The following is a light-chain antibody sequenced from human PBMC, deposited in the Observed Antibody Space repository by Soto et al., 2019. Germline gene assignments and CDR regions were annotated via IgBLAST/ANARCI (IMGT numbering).Light chain of an antibody. J-gene: IGKJ5*01. CDR1: QGISSS. CDR3: QKLHNFPLA. V-gene: IGKV1-9*01. Sequence: DIQLTQSPSFLSASVGDRVTITCRASQGISSSLAWYQQKPGEAPKLLIYAASTLQSGAPSRFSGSGYGSEFTLTISSLQPDDVARYYCQKLHNFPLALGQGTRLEIK. CDR2: AAS.